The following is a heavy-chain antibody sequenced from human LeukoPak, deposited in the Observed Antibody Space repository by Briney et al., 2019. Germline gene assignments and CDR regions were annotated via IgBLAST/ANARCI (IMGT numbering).Heavy chain of an antibody. Sequence: ASVKVSCKASGYTFTDYFMHWVRQAPGQGLEWMGWINPNSGGTNYAQKFQGRVTMTRDTSISTAYMELSRLRSDDTAVYYCARDGDYYDSSGYGDYWGQGTLVTVSS. D-gene: IGHD3-22*01. CDR2: INPNSGGT. J-gene: IGHJ4*02. V-gene: IGHV1-2*02. CDR1: GYTFTDYF. CDR3: ARDGDYYDSSGYGDY.